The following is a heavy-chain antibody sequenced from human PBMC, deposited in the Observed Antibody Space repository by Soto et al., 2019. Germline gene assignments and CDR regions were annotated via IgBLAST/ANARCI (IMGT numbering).Heavy chain of an antibody. CDR1: GYNFANYW. D-gene: IGHD6-13*01. V-gene: IGHV5-51*01. CDR3: AAGYTTGPDAFDI. J-gene: IGHJ3*02. Sequence: ASLKISCKGIGYNFANYWIGWVRQMPGKGLEWMGMIFPGDSDTKNSPSLQGQITMSVDKSDSSAYLQWRSLKASDTAMYYCAAGYTTGPDAFDIWGQGTMVTGSS. CDR2: IFPGDSDT.